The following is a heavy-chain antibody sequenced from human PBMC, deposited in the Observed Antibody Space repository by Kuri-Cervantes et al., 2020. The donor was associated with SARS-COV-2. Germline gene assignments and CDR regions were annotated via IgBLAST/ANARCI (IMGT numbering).Heavy chain of an antibody. CDR2: ISSSSRTI. Sequence: GESLKISCAASGFTFSSYSMNWVRQAPGKGLEWVSYISSSSRTIYYADSVKGRFTISRDNAKNSLYLQMNSLRAEDTAVYYCARESGVDWGSDAFDIWGQGTMVTVSS. D-gene: IGHD7-27*01. V-gene: IGHV3-48*01. CDR1: GFTFSSYS. CDR3: ARESGVDWGSDAFDI. J-gene: IGHJ3*02.